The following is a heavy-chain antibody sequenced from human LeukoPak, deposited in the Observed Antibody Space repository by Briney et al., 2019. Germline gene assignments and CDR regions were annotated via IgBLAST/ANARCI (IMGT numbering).Heavy chain of an antibody. CDR1: GGSISSGGYY. Sequence: NPSETLSLTCTVSGGSISSGGYYWSWIRQSPGKGLEWIGNIHYSGSSVYNPSLKSRGTISIDTSRRQFFLKLNSVTAADTAVYFCALAPNSNWFDFWGPGTLVTVSS. J-gene: IGHJ5*01. CDR3: ALAPNSNWFDF. D-gene: IGHD2-8*01. CDR2: IHYSGSS. V-gene: IGHV4-61*08.